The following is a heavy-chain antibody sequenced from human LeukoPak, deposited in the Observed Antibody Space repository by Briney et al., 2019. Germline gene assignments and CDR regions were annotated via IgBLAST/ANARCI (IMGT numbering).Heavy chain of an antibody. V-gene: IGHV3-11*03. CDR1: GLPYSSYY. CDR3: ATTMGRGPGGHFVS. Sequence: GGPLRLSCAVSGLPYSSYYMSCIRQAPGKVLEWISYISDSGSYTNYADSVRGRFTISRDNAKNSLFLQMNSLRADDTAVYYCATTMGRGPGGHFVSWGQGTLVTVSS. J-gene: IGHJ4*02. D-gene: IGHD3-10*01. CDR2: ISDSGSYT.